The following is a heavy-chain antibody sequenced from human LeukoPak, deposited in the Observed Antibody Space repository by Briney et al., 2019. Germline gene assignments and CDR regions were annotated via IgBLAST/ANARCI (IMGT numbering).Heavy chain of an antibody. Sequence: PGGSLRLSCAASGFSFSNYAVHWVRQAPGKGLEWVALVSFDGSDQIYADSVKGRFAISRDNSKKTLYLEMNSLRAEDTAVYYCARVTIFPDWYFDLWGRGTLVTVSS. D-gene: IGHD3-3*01. V-gene: IGHV3-30*09. CDR2: VSFDGSDQ. CDR3: ARVTIFPDWYFDL. J-gene: IGHJ2*01. CDR1: GFSFSNYA.